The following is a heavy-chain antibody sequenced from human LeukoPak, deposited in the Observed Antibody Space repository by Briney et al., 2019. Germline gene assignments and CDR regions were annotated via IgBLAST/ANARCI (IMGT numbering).Heavy chain of an antibody. V-gene: IGHV3-21*01. J-gene: IGHJ4*02. D-gene: IGHD2-2*01. CDR2: ISNSGSYI. CDR1: GFTFSSYA. CDR3: ANHLACGSTSCPPFDY. Sequence: GGSLRLSCAASGFTFSSYAMSWVRQAPGKGLEWVSSISNSGSYIYYADSVKGRFTISRDNAKNSLYLQMNSLRAEDTAVYYCANHLACGSTSCPPFDYWGQGTLVTVSS.